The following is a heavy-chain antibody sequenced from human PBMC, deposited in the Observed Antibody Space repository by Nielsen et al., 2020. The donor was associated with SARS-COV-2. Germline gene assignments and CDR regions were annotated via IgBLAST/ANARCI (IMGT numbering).Heavy chain of an antibody. D-gene: IGHD5-18*01. CDR1: GGSISSGGYY. V-gene: IGHV4-31*03. CDR2: IYYSGST. CDR3: ARDKVDTAMVPFYYYYGMDV. J-gene: IGHJ6*02. Sequence: SETLSLTCTVSGGSISSGGYYWSWIRQHPGKGLEWIGYIYYSGSTYYNPSLKSRVTISVDTSKNQFSLKLSSVTAADTAVYYCARDKVDTAMVPFYYYYGMDVWGQGTTVTVSS.